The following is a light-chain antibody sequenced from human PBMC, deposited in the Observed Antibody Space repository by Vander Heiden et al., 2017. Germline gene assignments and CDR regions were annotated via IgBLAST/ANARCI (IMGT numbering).Light chain of an antibody. CDR1: QSVSGY. J-gene: IGKJ4*01. Sequence: EVVLTPSPATLSFSPEERATLSCRASQSVSGYLAWYQQKPGQAPRLLKHGESNRATGIPARFSGSGSGTDFTLTISSLEPEDFAVYYCQQRRNWPLTFGGGTKVEIK. CDR2: GES. V-gene: IGKV3-11*01. CDR3: QQRRNWPLT.